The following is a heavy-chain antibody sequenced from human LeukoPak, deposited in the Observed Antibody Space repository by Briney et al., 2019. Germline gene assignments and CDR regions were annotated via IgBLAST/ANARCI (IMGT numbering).Heavy chain of an antibody. Sequence: GGSLRLSCAASGFTFSSHDMHWVRQAPGKGLEWVSFISYDGGKKDYADSVKGRFTISRDNSKNTLYLQMNSLRAEDTGVYYCARGYYSGSYFDYWGQGTLVTVSS. V-gene: IGHV3-30*03. CDR3: ARGYYSGSYFDY. J-gene: IGHJ4*02. D-gene: IGHD1-26*01. CDR1: GFTFSSHD. CDR2: ISYDGGKK.